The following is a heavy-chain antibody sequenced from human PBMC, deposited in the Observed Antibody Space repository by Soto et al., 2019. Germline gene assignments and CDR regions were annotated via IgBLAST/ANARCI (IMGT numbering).Heavy chain of an antibody. Sequence: GGSLRLSCAASGFTFSSYAMSWVRQAPGKGLEWVSAISGSGGSTYYADSVKGRFTISRDNSKNTLYLQMNSLRAEDTAVYYCAKGTRSLYCSGGSCYSAGVLSFDYWGQGTLVTVSS. CDR1: GFTFSSYA. D-gene: IGHD2-15*01. CDR2: ISGSGGST. V-gene: IGHV3-23*01. J-gene: IGHJ4*02. CDR3: AKGTRSLYCSGGSCYSAGVLSFDY.